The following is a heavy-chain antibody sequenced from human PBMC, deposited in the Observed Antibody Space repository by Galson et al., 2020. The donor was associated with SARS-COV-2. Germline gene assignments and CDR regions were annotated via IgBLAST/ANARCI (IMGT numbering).Heavy chain of an antibody. CDR3: ARESIHGSYYYYGMDV. J-gene: IGHJ6*02. Sequence: ASVKVSCKASGYTFTGYYMHWVRQAPGQGLEWMGWINPNSGGTNYAQKFQGWVTMTRDTSISTAYMELSRLRSDDTALYYCARESIHGSYYYYGMDVWGQGTTVTVSS. CDR2: INPNSGGT. CDR1: GYTFTGYY. V-gene: IGHV1-2*04.